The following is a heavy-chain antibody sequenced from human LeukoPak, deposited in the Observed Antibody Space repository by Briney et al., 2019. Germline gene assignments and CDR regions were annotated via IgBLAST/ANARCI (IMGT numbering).Heavy chain of an antibody. V-gene: IGHV1-2*02. CDR1: GYTFTVYY. J-gene: IGHJ4*02. Sequence: ASVKVSCKASGYTFTVYYMHWVRQAPGQGLEWMAWINTNSGGTNYAQKFQGRVTMTRDTSISTAYMELSRLRCDDTAVYYCARERETGLFDYWGQGTLVTVSS. CDR2: INTNSGGT. CDR3: ARERETGLFDY.